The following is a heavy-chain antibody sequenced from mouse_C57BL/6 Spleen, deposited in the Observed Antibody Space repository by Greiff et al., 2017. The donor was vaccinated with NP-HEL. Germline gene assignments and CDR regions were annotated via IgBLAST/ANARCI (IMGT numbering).Heavy chain of an antibody. V-gene: IGHV1-64*01. Sequence: VQLQQPGAELVKPGASVKLSCKASGYTFTSYWMHWVKQRPGQGLEWIGMIHPNSGSTNYNEKFKSKATLTVDKSSSTAYMQLSSLTSEDSAVYYCARYVDYSYFDYWGQGTTLTVSS. J-gene: IGHJ2*01. CDR2: IHPNSGST. CDR1: GYTFTSYW. D-gene: IGHD1-1*01. CDR3: ARYVDYSYFDY.